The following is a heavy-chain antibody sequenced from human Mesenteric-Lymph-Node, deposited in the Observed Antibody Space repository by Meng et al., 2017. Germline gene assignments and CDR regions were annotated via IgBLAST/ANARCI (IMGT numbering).Heavy chain of an antibody. Sequence: QVRLQESGPGLVQPSGTLSLTCTVSGDSISSDIWWSWVRQPPGKGLEWIGEVYHRGDTNYNPSLKSRVTISVDTSKNQFSLKLSSVTAADTAVYYCARTLRFLEWLLDYWGQGTLVTVSS. CDR1: GDSISSDIW. CDR3: ARTLRFLEWLLDY. V-gene: IGHV4-4*02. D-gene: IGHD3-3*01. CDR2: VYHRGDT. J-gene: IGHJ4*02.